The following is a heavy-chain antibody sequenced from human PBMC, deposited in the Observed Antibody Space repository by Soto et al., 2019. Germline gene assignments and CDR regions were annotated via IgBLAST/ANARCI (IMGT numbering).Heavy chain of an antibody. CDR2: IGTAGDT. V-gene: IGHV3-13*01. CDR1: GFTFSSYD. Sequence: PGGSLRLSCAASGFTFSSYDMHWVRQATGKGLEWVSAIGTAGDTYYPGSVKGRFTISRENAKNSLYLQMNSLRAGDTAVYYCARAARHYDILTGYYTIAFDIWGQGTMVTVSS. D-gene: IGHD3-9*01. J-gene: IGHJ3*02. CDR3: ARAARHYDILTGYYTIAFDI.